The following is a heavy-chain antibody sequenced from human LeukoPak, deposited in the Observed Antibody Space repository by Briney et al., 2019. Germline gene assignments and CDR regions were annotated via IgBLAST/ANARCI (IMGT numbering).Heavy chain of an antibody. CDR2: TYSSGST. D-gene: IGHD4-17*01. J-gene: IGHJ3*02. CDR3: ARGANHGHSGLDVFDI. V-gene: IGHV4-59*02. Sequence: SETLSLTCTVSGGSVSGYYWSWIRQPPGKGLEWIGYTYSSGSTSYSSSLKSRVTISLDTSKNQFSLKLTSVTVADTAVYHCARGANHGHSGLDVFDIWGQGTMVTVSS. CDR1: GGSVSGYY.